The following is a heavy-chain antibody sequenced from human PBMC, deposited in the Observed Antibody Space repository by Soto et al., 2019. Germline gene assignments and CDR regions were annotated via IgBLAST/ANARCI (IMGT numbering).Heavy chain of an antibody. CDR2: IDIGGNT. D-gene: IGHD2-2*01. CDR1: GFSVTNNY. V-gene: IGHV3-66*01. CDR3: ARGRGSTGYLGREHYFDY. J-gene: IGHJ4*02. Sequence: EVQVVESGGGLVQPGGSLRLCCAASGFSVTNNYMNWVRQAPGKGLEWVSIIDIGGNTYYADSVKDRFTISRDNSRNTLYLHMDSLRVEDTAVYYCARGRGSTGYLGREHYFDYWGQGTLVTVSP.